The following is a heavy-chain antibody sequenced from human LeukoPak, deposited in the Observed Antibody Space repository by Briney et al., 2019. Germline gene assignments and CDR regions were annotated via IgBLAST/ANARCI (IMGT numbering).Heavy chain of an antibody. J-gene: IGHJ4*02. Sequence: TGGSLRLSCAASGFTFSSHWMSWVRQAPGKGLEWVANIKKDGSEKYYVDAVKGRFTISRDNAKTSLYLQMNSLRAEDTAVYYCARASFDWLFTWGQGTLVTVSS. CDR1: GFTFSSHW. CDR2: IKKDGSEK. D-gene: IGHD3-9*01. V-gene: IGHV3-7*01. CDR3: ARASFDWLFT.